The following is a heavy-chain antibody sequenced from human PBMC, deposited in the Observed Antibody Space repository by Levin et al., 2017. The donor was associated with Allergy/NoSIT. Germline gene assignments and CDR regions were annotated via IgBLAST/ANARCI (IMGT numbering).Heavy chain of an antibody. CDR3: ARDGDSRGFDFDQ. CDR2: ISSRSSYI. J-gene: IGHJ4*02. V-gene: IGHV3-21*01. Sequence: GGSLRLSYAASGFTFSNYSMNWVRQAPEKGLEWVSSISSRSSYIYYADSVKGRFTVSRDNAKNSLFLQMNSLRAEDTAMYYCARDGDSRGFDFDQWGQGTLVTVSS. D-gene: IGHD3-22*01. CDR1: GFTFSNYS.